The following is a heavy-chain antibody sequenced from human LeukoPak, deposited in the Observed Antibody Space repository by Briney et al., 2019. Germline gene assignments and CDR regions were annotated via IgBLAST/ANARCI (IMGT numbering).Heavy chain of an antibody. CDR3: GAGRQFVGAFDI. J-gene: IGHJ3*02. CDR2: ISSGGII. D-gene: IGHD3-10*01. V-gene: IGHV3-48*03. Sequence: GGSLRLSCAASGFTFSSCELYWVRQAPGKGLEWVSYISSGGIIKYADSVKGQFTISRDDAKKSLYLQMNSLRAEDTAIYYCGAGRQFVGAFDIWGQGTLVTVSS. CDR1: GFTFSSCE.